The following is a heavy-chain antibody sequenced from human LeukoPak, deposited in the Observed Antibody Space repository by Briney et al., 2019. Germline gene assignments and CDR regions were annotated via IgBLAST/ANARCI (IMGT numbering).Heavy chain of an antibody. Sequence: GGSLRLSCEVSGFTFSTYWMTWVRQAPGKGLVWVSRINSDGSSTSYADSVKGRFTISRDNAKNTLYLQMNSLRAEDTAVYYCARRAYYDSSGFDYWGQGTLVTVSS. J-gene: IGHJ4*02. D-gene: IGHD3-22*01. CDR2: INSDGSST. CDR1: GFTFSTYW. CDR3: ARRAYYDSSGFDY. V-gene: IGHV3-74*01.